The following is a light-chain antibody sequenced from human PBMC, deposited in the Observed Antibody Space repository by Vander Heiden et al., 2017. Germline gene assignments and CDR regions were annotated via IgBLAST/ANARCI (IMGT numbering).Light chain of an antibody. Sequence: QSALTQPASVSGSPGQSIPMSCPGTSSDVGAYNYVSWYQQHPGKAPKLMIYDVTIRPSGVSYRFSGSKSGNTASLTISGLQAEDEADYYCSSYRGSSTLDVFGTGTKVTVL. V-gene: IGLV2-14*03. CDR1: SSDVGAYNY. J-gene: IGLJ1*01. CDR2: DVT. CDR3: SSYRGSSTLDV.